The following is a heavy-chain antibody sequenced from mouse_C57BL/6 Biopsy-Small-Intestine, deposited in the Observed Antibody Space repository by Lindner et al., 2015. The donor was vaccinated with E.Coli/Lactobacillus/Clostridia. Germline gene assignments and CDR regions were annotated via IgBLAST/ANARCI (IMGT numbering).Heavy chain of an antibody. CDR3: ACSLTIFEVARDAFDI. J-gene: IGHJ3*01. CDR1: GYTFTRYA. D-gene: IGHD1-3*01. Sequence: SVKVSCKTSGYTFTRYAMHWVRQGPGQRLEWMGWINTGNGNRKYSEKFQDRVTLTRDTSASTAYMELSSLRSEDTAVYYCACSLTIFEVARDAFDIWGQGTMVTVSS. V-gene: IGHV1-4*01. CDR2: INTGNGNR.